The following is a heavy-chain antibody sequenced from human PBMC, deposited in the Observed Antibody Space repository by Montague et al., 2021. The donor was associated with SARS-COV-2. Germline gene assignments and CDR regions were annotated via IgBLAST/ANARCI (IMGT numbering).Heavy chain of an antibody. V-gene: IGHV4-4*02. CDR1: GVSITSTNW. CDR2: ISDGGIA. CDR3: AGKVLTVPADY. D-gene: IGHD4-11*01. J-gene: IGHJ4*02. Sequence: SETLSLTCAVSGVSITSTNWWSLVRQPPGKGLEWIGEISDGGIATXNPXRKSRATISMDRSRNLFSLKLSSVTAADTAIYYCAGKVLTVPADYWGQGTLVTVS.